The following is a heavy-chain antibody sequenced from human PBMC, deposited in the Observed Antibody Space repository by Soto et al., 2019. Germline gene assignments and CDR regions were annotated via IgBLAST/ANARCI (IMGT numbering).Heavy chain of an antibody. CDR2: ISSSSSTI. V-gene: IGHV3-48*01. CDR1: GFTFSSYS. Sequence: PGGSLRLSCAASGFTFSSYSMNWVRQAPGKGLEWVSYISSSSSTIYYADSVKGRFTISRDNAKNSLYLQMNSLRAEDTAVYYCARDAIDYGSGSYSEHFDYWGQGTLVTVSS. D-gene: IGHD3-10*01. J-gene: IGHJ4*02. CDR3: ARDAIDYGSGSYSEHFDY.